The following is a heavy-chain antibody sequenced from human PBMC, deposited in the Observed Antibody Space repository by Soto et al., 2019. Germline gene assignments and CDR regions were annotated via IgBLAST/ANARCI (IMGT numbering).Heavy chain of an antibody. Sequence: EVQLVESGGGLVHPGGSLRLSCVTSGFTFSDYSLNWVRQAPGKGLQWISYISSGDIPIYYADSVKGRFTISRDDAKNSLYLQMHRLRAEDTAVYYCVRGRGLSTQYYYYGMDVWGQGTTVTVSS. CDR3: VRGRGLSTQYYYYGMDV. CDR1: GFTFSDYS. CDR2: ISSGDIPI. J-gene: IGHJ6*02. V-gene: IGHV3-48*01.